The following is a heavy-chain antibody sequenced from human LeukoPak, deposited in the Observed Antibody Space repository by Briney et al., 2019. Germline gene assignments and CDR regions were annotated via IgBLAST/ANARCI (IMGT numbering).Heavy chain of an antibody. V-gene: IGHV3-23*01. D-gene: IGHD7-27*01. CDR2: ITTSDGDT. Sequence: GGSLRLSCAASGFTFSSYTMSWVRQAPGKGLEWVSTITTSDGDTYYADSVKGRFTVSRDNSKNTLYLQMNSLRAEDTAVYYCAKDGGLWVSAHWGDSWGRGTLVTVSS. CDR1: GFTFSSYT. CDR3: AKDGGLWVSAHWGDS. J-gene: IGHJ4*02.